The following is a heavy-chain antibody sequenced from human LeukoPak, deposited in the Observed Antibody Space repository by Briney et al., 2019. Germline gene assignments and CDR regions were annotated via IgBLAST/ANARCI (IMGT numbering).Heavy chain of an antibody. D-gene: IGHD4-23*01. CDR2: INHSGST. CDR3: ARGFDYGGGRPYGMDV. Sequence: SETLSLTCAVYGGSFCGYYWSWIRQPPGKGLEWIGEINHSGSTNYNPSLKSRVTISVDTSKNQFSLKLSSVTAADTAVYYCARGFDYGGGRPYGMDVWGQGTTVTVSS. V-gene: IGHV4-34*01. J-gene: IGHJ6*02. CDR1: GGSFCGYY.